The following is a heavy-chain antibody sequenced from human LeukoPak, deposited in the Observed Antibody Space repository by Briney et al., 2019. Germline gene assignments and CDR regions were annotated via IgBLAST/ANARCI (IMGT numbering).Heavy chain of an antibody. CDR1: DFTFSSYE. J-gene: IGHJ4*02. V-gene: IGHV3-48*03. CDR3: ARGGGHSLDY. CDR2: ISSSGTTI. D-gene: IGHD2-15*01. Sequence: PGGSLRLSCAASDFTFSSYEMNWVRQAPGKGLEWVSYISSSGTTIYYADSVKGRFTISRDYAKSSLYLQMNSLRAEGTAVYYCARGGGHSLDYWGQGTLVTVSS.